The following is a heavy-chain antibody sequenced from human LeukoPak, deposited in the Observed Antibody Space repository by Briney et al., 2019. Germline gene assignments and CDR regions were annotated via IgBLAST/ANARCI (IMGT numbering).Heavy chain of an antibody. CDR3: ARDGSYQGRGFDY. D-gene: IGHD1-26*01. CDR2: IKQDGSEK. CDR1: GFTFSSYW. Sequence: GGSLRLSCAVPGFTFSSYWMSWVRQAPGKGLEWVANIKQDGSEKHYVDSLKGRFTISRDNAKNSLYVQMNSLRAEDTAVYYCARDGSYQGRGFDYWGLGTLVTVSS. V-gene: IGHV3-7*01. J-gene: IGHJ4*02.